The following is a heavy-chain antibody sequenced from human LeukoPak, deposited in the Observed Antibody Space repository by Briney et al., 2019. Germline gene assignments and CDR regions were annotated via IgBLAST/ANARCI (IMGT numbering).Heavy chain of an antibody. J-gene: IGHJ4*02. D-gene: IGHD4-23*01. CDR3: TEDAPAGGKLDY. CDR1: GFTVSNNY. V-gene: IGHV3-66*01. Sequence: GGSLRLSCAASGFTVSNNYMNWVRQAPGKGLEWVSVIFSGGDTFYVDSVQGGFTISRDDSKNTLFLQMNSLRADDTAVYYCTEDAPAGGKLDYWGQGTLVTVSS. CDR2: IFSGGDT.